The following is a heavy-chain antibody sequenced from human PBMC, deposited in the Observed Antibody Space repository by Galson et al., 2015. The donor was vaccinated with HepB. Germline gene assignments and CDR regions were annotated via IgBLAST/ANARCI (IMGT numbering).Heavy chain of an antibody. D-gene: IGHD3-22*01. J-gene: IGHJ4*02. V-gene: IGHV3-23*01. CDR2: ISGSGGSN. Sequence: SLRLSCAASGFTFSSYAMRWARKAPGKGLEWVPAISGSGGSNYSADSVKGRLTISRDNSKNTLYLQMNSLRAEDTAVYYCAKYPTIPTYGSGYYDSSGYQGDWGQGTLVTVSS. CDR3: AKYPTIPTYGSGYYDSSGYQGD. CDR1: GFTFSSYA.